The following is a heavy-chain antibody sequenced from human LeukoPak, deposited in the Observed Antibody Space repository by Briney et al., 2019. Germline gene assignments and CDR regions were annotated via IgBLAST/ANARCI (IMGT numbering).Heavy chain of an antibody. J-gene: IGHJ6*03. V-gene: IGHV4-4*07. Sequence: SETLSLTCTVSGGSISSYYWSWIRQPAGKGLEWIGRIYTSGSTNYNPSLKSRVTMSVDTSKNQFSLKLSFVTAADTAVYYCARQHDSYHYYYVDVWGTGTTVTVSS. CDR1: GGSISSYY. CDR2: IYTSGST. CDR3: ARQHDSYHYYYVDV. D-gene: IGHD6-13*01.